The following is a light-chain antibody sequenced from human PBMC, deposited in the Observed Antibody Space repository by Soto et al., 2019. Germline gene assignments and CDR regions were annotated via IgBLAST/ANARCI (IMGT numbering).Light chain of an antibody. Sequence: HSVLTQPASVSGSPGQSITISCTGTSSGFGAFNHVSWYQHHPGKAPKLIIYEVTYRPSGVSNRFSGSKSGYTASLTISGLQAEDEADYYCNSQTSSGIRVFGTGTKVTVL. CDR2: EVT. J-gene: IGLJ1*01. CDR1: SSGFGAFNH. CDR3: NSQTSSGIRV. V-gene: IGLV2-14*01.